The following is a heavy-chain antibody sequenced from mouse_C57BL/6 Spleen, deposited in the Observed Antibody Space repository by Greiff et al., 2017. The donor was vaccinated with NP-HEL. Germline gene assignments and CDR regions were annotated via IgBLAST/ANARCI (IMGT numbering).Heavy chain of an antibody. Sequence: EVMLVESGGDLVKPGGSLTLSCAASGFTFSSYGMSWVRQTPDKRLEWVATISSGGSYPYYPDSVKGRFPISRANAKNTLYLQMSSLKSEDTAMYYCARHGRYYYGKGYAMDYWGQGTSVTVSS. CDR1: GFTFSSYG. D-gene: IGHD1-1*01. CDR2: ISSGGSYP. V-gene: IGHV5-6*02. CDR3: ARHGRYYYGKGYAMDY. J-gene: IGHJ4*01.